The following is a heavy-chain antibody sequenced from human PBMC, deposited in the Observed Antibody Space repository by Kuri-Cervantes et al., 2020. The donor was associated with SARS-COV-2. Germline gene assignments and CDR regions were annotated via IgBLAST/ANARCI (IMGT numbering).Heavy chain of an antibody. CDR3: ATGVNHGGLTIFGVVIPPFDY. CDR2: ISGSGGST. Sequence: GESLKISCAASGFTFSSYAMSWVRQAPGKGLEWVSAISGSGGSTYYADSVKSRFTISRDNSKNTLYLQMNSLRAEDTAVYYCATGVNHGGLTIFGVVIPPFDYWGQGTLVTVSS. J-gene: IGHJ4*02. V-gene: IGHV3-23*01. D-gene: IGHD3-3*01. CDR1: GFTFSSYA.